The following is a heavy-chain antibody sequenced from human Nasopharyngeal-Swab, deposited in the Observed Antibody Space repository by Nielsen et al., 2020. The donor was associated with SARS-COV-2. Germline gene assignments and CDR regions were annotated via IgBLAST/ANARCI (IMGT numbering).Heavy chain of an antibody. CDR1: GGTFSSYA. J-gene: IGHJ4*02. CDR2: IIPIFGTA. D-gene: IGHD6-19*01. CDR3: ARNDEQWLVAFDY. Sequence: SVKVSCKASGGTFSSYAISWVRQAPGQGLEWMGGIIPIFGTANYAQKFQGRVTMTRNTSISTAYMELSSLRSEDTAVYYCARNDEQWLVAFDYWGQGTLVTVSS. V-gene: IGHV1-69*05.